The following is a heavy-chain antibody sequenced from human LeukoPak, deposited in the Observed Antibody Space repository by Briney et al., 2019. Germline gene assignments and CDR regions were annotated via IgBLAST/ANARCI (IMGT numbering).Heavy chain of an antibody. Sequence: SETLSLTCAVYGGSFSGYYWRWIRQPPGKGLEWIGEISHSGSTNYNPSLKSRVTISVDTSKNQLSLKLSSVTAADTAVYYCARGKVRIYYDSSGYYSPFDYWGQGTLVTVSS. V-gene: IGHV4-34*01. CDR1: GGSFSGYY. CDR2: ISHSGST. CDR3: ARGKVRIYYDSSGYYSPFDY. J-gene: IGHJ4*02. D-gene: IGHD3-22*01.